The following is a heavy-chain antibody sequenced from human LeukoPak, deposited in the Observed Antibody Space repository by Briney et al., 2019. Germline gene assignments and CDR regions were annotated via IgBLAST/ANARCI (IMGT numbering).Heavy chain of an antibody. D-gene: IGHD2-21*01. J-gene: IGHJ4*02. CDR1: GGSISSYY. CDR2: IYYSGST. V-gene: IGHV4-59*08. Sequence: SETLSLTCTVSGGSISSYYWSWIRQPPGKGLEWIGYIYYSGSTNYKPSLKSRVTISVDTSKNQFSLKLSSVTAADTAVYYCARTRGSGDFDYWGQGTLVTVSS. CDR3: ARTRGSGDFDY.